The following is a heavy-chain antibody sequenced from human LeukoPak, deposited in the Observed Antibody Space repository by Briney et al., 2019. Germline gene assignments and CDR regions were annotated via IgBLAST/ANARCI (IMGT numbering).Heavy chain of an antibody. J-gene: IGHJ6*03. CDR3: ARVGYSGSYQYYYYYMDV. Sequence: ASVKVSCKASGYTFTSCDINWVRQATGQGLEWMGWMNPNSGNTGYAQKFQGRVTITRNTSISTAYMELSSLRSEDTAVYYCARVGYSGSYQYYYYYMDVWGKGTTVTVSS. V-gene: IGHV1-8*03. CDR1: GYTFTSCD. CDR2: MNPNSGNT. D-gene: IGHD1-26*01.